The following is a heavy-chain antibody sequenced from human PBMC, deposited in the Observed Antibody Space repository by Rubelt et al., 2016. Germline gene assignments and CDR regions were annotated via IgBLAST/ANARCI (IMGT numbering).Heavy chain of an antibody. J-gene: IGHJ3*02. V-gene: IGHV4-59*01. CDR2: IYYSENT. Sequence: QVQLQESGPGLVKPSETLSLTCTVSGGSISSYYWSWIRQPPGKGLEWIGYIYYSENTNYNPSLKSRVTILVDTSKNQFSLKLSAVTAADTAVYYWARAIVVVTARAFDIWGQGTMVTVAS. CDR3: ARAIVVVTARAFDI. CDR1: GGSISSYY. D-gene: IGHD2-21*02.